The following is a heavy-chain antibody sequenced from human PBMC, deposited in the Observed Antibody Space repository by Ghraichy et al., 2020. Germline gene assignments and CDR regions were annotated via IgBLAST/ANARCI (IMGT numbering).Heavy chain of an antibody. CDR1: DSVVTSPHY. CDR3: ARGLHLGYCTTSTCPFWFFVL. Sequence: SETLSLTCTVSDSVVTSPHYWSWIRQSPGKGLEWIGFVHHGGSSHSNPSLGSRVTMSVDTSKNQFSLKLTSVTAADTAMYYCARGLHLGYCTTSTCPFWFFVLWVLATLVPVSS. CDR2: VHHGGSS. J-gene: IGHJ2*01. V-gene: IGHV4-61*01. D-gene: IGHD2-8*01.